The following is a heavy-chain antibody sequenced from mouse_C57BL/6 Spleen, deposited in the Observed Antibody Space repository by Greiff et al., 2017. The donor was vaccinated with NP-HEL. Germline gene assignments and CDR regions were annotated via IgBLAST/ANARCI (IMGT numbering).Heavy chain of an antibody. V-gene: IGHV5-6*01. CDR1: GFTFSSYG. J-gene: IGHJ4*01. D-gene: IGHD2-4*01. CDR2: FSSGGSYT. Sequence: EVMLVESGGDLVKPGGSLSLSCAASGFTFSSYGMSWVRQTPHKRLQLVSTFSSGGSYTYYPASVKGRFTISRDNSKNTLYLKMSSLKSEDTAMYYCARSTMITTGAMDDWGQGTSVTVAS. CDR3: ARSTMITTGAMDD.